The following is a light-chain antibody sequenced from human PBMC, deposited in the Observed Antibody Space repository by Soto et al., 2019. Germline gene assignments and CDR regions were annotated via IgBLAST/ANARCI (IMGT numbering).Light chain of an antibody. Sequence: DIQLTQSPSFLSASVGDRVTITCRASQGISRYLAWYQQKPGKGPKLLIYAASTLQSGVPSTFSGSGSGTEFTLTISSLQPEDFATYYCQQLNSYPRTFGQGTKVEI. V-gene: IGKV1-9*01. J-gene: IGKJ1*01. CDR3: QQLNSYPRT. CDR2: AAS. CDR1: QGISRY.